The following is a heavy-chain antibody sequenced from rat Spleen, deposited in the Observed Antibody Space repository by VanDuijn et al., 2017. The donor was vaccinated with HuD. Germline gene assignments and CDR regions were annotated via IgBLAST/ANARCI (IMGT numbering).Heavy chain of an antibody. CDR3: TSPFRWFAY. V-gene: IGHV2-1*01. CDR2: IWSGGST. Sequence: QVQLKESGPGLVQPSQTLSLNCTVSGFSLTSNSLSWVRQPPGKGLEWMGAIWSGGSTDYNSAFKSRLSIRRDTSKSQFFLKMNSLPTEDTAIYFCTSPFRWFAYWGQGTLVTVSS. CDR1: GFSLTSNS. J-gene: IGHJ3*01.